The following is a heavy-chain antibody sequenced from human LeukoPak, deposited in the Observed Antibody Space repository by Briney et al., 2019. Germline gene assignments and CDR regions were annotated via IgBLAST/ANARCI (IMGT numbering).Heavy chain of an antibody. D-gene: IGHD6-19*01. CDR2: IYHSGST. V-gene: IGHV4-38-2*02. CDR3: ARDLASSGWYSDY. J-gene: IGHJ4*02. CDR1: GYSISSDYY. Sequence: SETLSLTCAVSGYSISSDYYWGWIRQPPGKGLEWTGSIYHSGSTYYNPSLKSRVTISVDTSKNQFPLKLNSVTAADAALYYCARDLASSGWYSDYWGQGTLVIVSS.